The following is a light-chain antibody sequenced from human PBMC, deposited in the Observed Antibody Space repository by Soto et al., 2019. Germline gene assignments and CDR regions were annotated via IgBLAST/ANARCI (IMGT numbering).Light chain of an antibody. Sequence: DIQMTQSPSSLSASVGDRVTITCRASQTISSYLNWYQQKPGKAPKLLIYAASSLQRGVPSRFSGSGSGTDFTLTISSLQPEVFATYSRQQSYTTSITFCQGTRLEIK. V-gene: IGKV1-39*01. CDR1: QTISSY. J-gene: IGKJ5*01. CDR2: AAS. CDR3: QQSYTTSIT.